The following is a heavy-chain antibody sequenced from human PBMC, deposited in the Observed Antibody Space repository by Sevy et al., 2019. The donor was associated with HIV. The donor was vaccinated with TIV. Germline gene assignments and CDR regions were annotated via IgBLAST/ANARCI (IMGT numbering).Heavy chain of an antibody. CDR2: IYYSGST. D-gene: IGHD6-25*01. CDR3: AREVGEGSGWHIDY. CDR1: GGSISSYY. V-gene: IGHV4-59*01. J-gene: IGHJ4*02. Sequence: SETLSLTCTVSGGSISSYYWSWIRQPPGKGLEWIGYIYYSGSTNYNPSLKSRVTISVDTSKNQFSLKLSSVTAADTAVYYGAREVGEGSGWHIDYWGQGTLVTVSS.